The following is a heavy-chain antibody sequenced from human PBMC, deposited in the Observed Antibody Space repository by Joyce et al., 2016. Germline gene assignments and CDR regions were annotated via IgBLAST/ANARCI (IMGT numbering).Heavy chain of an antibody. CDR1: GFTFSTYS. Sequence: QVQMVESGGGVVQPGKSLRVSCSASGFTFSTYSFHWVRQAPGKGLEGVAFFSYAGNTEDYADSVRGRFTVSRDNSNNTLYLQMNSLKIEDTAVYFCARDWGLSPFDQWGQGTLVTVSS. D-gene: IGHD3-16*01. V-gene: IGHV3-30*04. J-gene: IGHJ4*02. CDR2: FSYAGNTE. CDR3: ARDWGLSPFDQ.